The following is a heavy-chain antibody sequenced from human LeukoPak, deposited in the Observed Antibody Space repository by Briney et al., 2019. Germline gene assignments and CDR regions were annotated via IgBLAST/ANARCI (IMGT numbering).Heavy chain of an antibody. J-gene: IGHJ6*03. CDR1: GGSFSGYY. D-gene: IGHD3-10*01. Sequence: SETLSLTCAVYGGSFSGYYWSWIRQPPGKGLEWIGEISHSGSTNYNPSLKSRVTISVDTSKNQFSLKLSSVTAADTAVYYCARGPVLLWFGELIYYYYYMDVWGKGTTVTVSS. V-gene: IGHV4-34*01. CDR2: ISHSGST. CDR3: ARGPVLLWFGELIYYYYYMDV.